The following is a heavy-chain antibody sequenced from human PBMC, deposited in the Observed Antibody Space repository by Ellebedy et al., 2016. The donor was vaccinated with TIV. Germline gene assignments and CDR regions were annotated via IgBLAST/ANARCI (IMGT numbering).Heavy chain of an antibody. J-gene: IGHJ4*02. CDR1: GFSFSTYA. V-gene: IGHV3-23*01. CDR2: ISGRDGDT. Sequence: GESLKISCAASGFSFSTYAMSWVRQAPGKGLEWVSFISGRDGDTYYADSVKGRFTISRDDSKNTLYLQMHSLKAEDTALYYCAKSQVRATFFDYWGQGTLVTVSS. CDR3: AKSQVRATFFDY. D-gene: IGHD1-26*01.